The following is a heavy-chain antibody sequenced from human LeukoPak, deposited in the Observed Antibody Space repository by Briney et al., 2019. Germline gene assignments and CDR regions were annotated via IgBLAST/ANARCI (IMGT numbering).Heavy chain of an antibody. Sequence: SETLSLTCTVSGASITQHYLSWIRQPPGKGLEYICYFHYDGRTNYTSSVRGRVTILVDTSKNQFTLNLRSVTAADTAKYYCTRGITGHYPSLGGFAFDIWGQGTMVAVSS. D-gene: IGHD3-16*01. CDR1: GASITQHY. J-gene: IGHJ3*02. CDR3: TRGITGHYPSLGGFAFDI. V-gene: IGHV4-59*11. CDR2: FHYDGRT.